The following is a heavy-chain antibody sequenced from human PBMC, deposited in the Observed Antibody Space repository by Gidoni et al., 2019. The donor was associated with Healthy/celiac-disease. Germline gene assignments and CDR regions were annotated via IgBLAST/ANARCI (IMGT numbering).Heavy chain of an antibody. D-gene: IGHD2-2*01. Sequence: EVQLVQSGAEVKKPGESLRISCQGSGYSFTSYCISWVRQMPGKGLEWMGRIDPSDSYTNYSPSFQGHVTISADKSISTAYLQWSSLKASDTAMYYCARQGYCSSTSCYLSGYYYMDVWGKGTTVTVSS. J-gene: IGHJ6*03. CDR2: IDPSDSYT. CDR3: ARQGYCSSTSCYLSGYYYMDV. CDR1: GYSFTSYC. V-gene: IGHV5-10-1*03.